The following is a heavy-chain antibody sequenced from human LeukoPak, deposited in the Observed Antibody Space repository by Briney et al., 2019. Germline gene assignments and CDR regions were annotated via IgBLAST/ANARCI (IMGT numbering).Heavy chain of an antibody. CDR1: GGSISSYY. J-gene: IGHJ3*02. CDR2: IYSYQST. CDR3: ATPSSGSYFDGFDK. V-gene: IGHV4-4*07. D-gene: IGHD1-26*01. Sequence: SETLSLTCTVSGGSISSYYWSWIRQPAGKRLEWIGHIYSYQSTSYNPSLKSRVTLSLDTSTNQFSLKLTSVTAADTAVYYCATPSSGSYFDGFDKWGQGTMVTVSS.